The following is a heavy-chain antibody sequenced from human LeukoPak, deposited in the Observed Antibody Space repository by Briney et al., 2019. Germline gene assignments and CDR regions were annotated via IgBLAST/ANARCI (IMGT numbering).Heavy chain of an antibody. CDR3: ARVRYCSSTSCEGPYYFDY. V-gene: IGHV3-30*04. CDR1: GFTFSSYA. Sequence: GRSLRLSCAASGFTFSSYAMHWVRQAPGKGLEWVAVISYDGSNKYYADSVKGRFTISRDNSKNTLYLQMNSLRAKDTAVYYCARVRYCSSTSCEGPYYFDYWGQGTLVTVSS. D-gene: IGHD2-2*01. J-gene: IGHJ4*02. CDR2: ISYDGSNK.